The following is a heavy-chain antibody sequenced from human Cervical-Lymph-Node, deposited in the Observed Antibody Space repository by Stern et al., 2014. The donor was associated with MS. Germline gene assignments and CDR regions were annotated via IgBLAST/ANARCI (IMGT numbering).Heavy chain of an antibody. D-gene: IGHD6-13*01. CDR2: MSATGPTI. Sequence: VQLVQSGGALVQPGESLRLSCAASGFRLSSYSMTWVRQAPGKGLECVSYMSATGPTIYYADSVKGRFTISRDNAKNSLYLQMNSLRVDDTAVYYCARDIAAADYWGQGTLVTVSS. CDR1: GFRLSSYS. J-gene: IGHJ4*02. V-gene: IGHV3-48*01. CDR3: ARDIAAADY.